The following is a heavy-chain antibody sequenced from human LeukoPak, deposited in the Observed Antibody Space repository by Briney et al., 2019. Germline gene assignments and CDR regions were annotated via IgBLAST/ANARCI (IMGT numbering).Heavy chain of an antibody. CDR3: AKNIVVVPGRGFDY. V-gene: IGHV3-33*06. J-gene: IGHJ4*02. CDR1: GFIFSSYA. D-gene: IGHD2-2*01. Sequence: PGRSLRLSCAASGFIFSSYAMNWVRQAPGKGLEWVAVIWSDGSTEYYADSVKGRFTISRDNSKNTLYLQMNSLRAEDTAVYYCAKNIVVVPGRGFDYWGQGTLVTVSS. CDR2: IWSDGSTE.